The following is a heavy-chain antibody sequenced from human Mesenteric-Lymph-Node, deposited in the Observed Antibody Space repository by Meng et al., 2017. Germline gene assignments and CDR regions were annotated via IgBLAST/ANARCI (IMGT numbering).Heavy chain of an antibody. J-gene: IGHJ1*01. CDR3: ARTNDYGDYGDFSY. D-gene: IGHD4-17*01. V-gene: IGHV1-2*06. CDR2: INPNTGGI. Sequence: QVHLGPAGAEVKKPGASVKVSCQASGYTFNGYYLHWVRQAPGQGLEWMGRINPNTGGIIYAQKFQGRVTMTTDTSNSTAYMVLNSLRSDDTAVFYCARTNDYGDYGDFSYWGQGTLVTVSS. CDR1: GYTFNGYY.